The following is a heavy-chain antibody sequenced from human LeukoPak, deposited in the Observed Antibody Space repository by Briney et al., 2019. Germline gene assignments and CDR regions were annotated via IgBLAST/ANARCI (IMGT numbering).Heavy chain of an antibody. CDR2: IYYSGST. Sequence: SETLSLTCTVSGGSISSYYWSWIRQPPGKGLEWIGYIYYSGSTNYNPSLKSRVTISVDTSKNQFSLKLSSVTAADTAVYYCARAGGGYDPVDYWGQGTLVTVSS. D-gene: IGHD5-12*01. CDR1: GGSISSYY. V-gene: IGHV4-59*08. CDR3: ARAGGGYDPVDY. J-gene: IGHJ4*02.